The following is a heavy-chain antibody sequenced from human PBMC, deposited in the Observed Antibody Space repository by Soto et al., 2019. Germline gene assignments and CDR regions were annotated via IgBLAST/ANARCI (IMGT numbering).Heavy chain of an antibody. Sequence: QVQLVESGGGVVQPGRSLRLSCAASGFTFSNYGIHWVRQAPGKGLEWVAVISYDGNNKYYADSVEGRFTISRDNSKNTVYLQMNSLRDEDTAMYYCAKDTCDCTKGVCLSNWFDSWGQGTLVTVSS. V-gene: IGHV3-30*18. J-gene: IGHJ5*01. D-gene: IGHD2-8*01. CDR3: AKDTCDCTKGVCLSNWFDS. CDR1: GFTFSNYG. CDR2: ISYDGNNK.